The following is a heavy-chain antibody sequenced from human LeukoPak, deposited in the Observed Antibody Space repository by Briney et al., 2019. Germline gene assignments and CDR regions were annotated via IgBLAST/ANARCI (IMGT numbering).Heavy chain of an antibody. D-gene: IGHD3-3*01. V-gene: IGHV4-39*01. CDR1: GGSISSSSYY. J-gene: IGHJ4*02. CDR2: IYYSGST. Sequence: SETLSLTCTVSGGSISSSSYYWGWIRQPPGKGLEWIGSIYYSGSTYYNPSLKSRVTISVDTSKNQFSLKLSSVTAADTAVYYCARLTPPITIFGVVKNLYYFDYWGQGTLVTVSS. CDR3: ARLTPPITIFGVVKNLYYFDY.